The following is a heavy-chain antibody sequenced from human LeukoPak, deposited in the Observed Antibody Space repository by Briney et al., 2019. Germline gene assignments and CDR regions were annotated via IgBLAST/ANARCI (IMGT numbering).Heavy chain of an antibody. D-gene: IGHD5-18*01. CDR3: ARAQGEGYSYGPSDY. J-gene: IGHJ4*02. V-gene: IGHV1-69*04. Sequence: GASVKVSCKASGGTFSSYAISWVRQAPGQGLEWMGRIIPILGIANYAQKFQGRVTITADKSTSTAYMELSSLRSEDTAVYYCARAQGEGYSYGPSDYWGQGTLVTVSS. CDR1: GGTFSSYA. CDR2: IIPILGIA.